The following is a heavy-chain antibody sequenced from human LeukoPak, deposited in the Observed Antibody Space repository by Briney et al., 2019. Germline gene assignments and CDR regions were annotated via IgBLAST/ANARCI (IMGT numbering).Heavy chain of an antibody. CDR1: GGSVSSGTNY. Sequence: SETLSLTCTVSGGSVSSGTNYWIWIRQPPGKGLEWIGYIHYSGSTSYNPSLKSRVTVSLDTSKNQFSLKLSSVTAADTALYYCASLLGPWYIDYWGQGTLVTVSS. J-gene: IGHJ4*02. V-gene: IGHV4-61*01. CDR2: IHYSGST. D-gene: IGHD2-8*01. CDR3: ASLLGPWYIDY.